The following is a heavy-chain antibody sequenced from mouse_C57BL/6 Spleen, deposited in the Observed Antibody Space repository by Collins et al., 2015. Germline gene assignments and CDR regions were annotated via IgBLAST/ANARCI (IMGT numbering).Heavy chain of an antibody. Sequence: QVQLQQPGAELVKPGASVKLSCKASGYTFTSYWMHWVKQRPGQGLEWIGEINPSNGRTNYNEKFKSKATLTVDKSSSTAYMQLSSLTSEDSAVYYCAMGGTDWGQGTTLTVSS. D-gene: IGHD4-1*01. CDR3: AMGGTD. CDR1: GYTFTSYW. V-gene: IGHV1S81*02. J-gene: IGHJ2*01. CDR2: INPSNGRT.